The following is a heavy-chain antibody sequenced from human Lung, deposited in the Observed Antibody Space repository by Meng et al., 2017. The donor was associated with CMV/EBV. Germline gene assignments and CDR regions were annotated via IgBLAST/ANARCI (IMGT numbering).Heavy chain of an antibody. Sequence: SETLSLXCSVSGASISNQYLSWIRQPPGKGLEWIGIIYYTGDTNYSPSLKSRVTMSVDTSRNQFSLSLRSVTPADTAVYYCARTDLKELGRRSGWFPDYYYHGMDVWGQGTTVTVSS. D-gene: IGHD6-19*01. CDR1: GASISNQY. CDR3: ARTDLKELGRRSGWFPDYYYHGMDV. J-gene: IGHJ6*01. V-gene: IGHV4-59*11. CDR2: IYYTGDT.